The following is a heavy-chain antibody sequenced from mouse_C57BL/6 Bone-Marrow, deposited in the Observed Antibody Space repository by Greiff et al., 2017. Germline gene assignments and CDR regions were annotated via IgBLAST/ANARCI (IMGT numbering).Heavy chain of an antibody. Sequence: QVQLQQSGAELARPGASVKMSCKASGYTFTSYTMHWVKQRPGQGLEWIGYINPSSGYTKYNQKFKDKATLTADKSSSTAYMQLSSLTSEDSAVYYCARGEDYCDSSLACFAYWGQGTLVTVSA. CDR1: GYTFTSYT. J-gene: IGHJ3*01. V-gene: IGHV1-4*01. CDR3: ARGEDYCDSSLACFAY. CDR2: INPSSGYT. D-gene: IGHD1-1*01.